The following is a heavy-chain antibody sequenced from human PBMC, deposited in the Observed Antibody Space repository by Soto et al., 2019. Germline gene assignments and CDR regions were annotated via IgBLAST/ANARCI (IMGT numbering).Heavy chain of an antibody. CDR3: ATGGIYFEA. J-gene: IGHJ5*02. V-gene: IGHV3-11*01. CDR2: ISTSGSPA. Sequence: QVHLVESGGGLVKPGGSLRLSCTVSGFAFRHNYLTWIRQAPGKGLEWLSYISTSGSPAYYADSVKGRFTISTDNAKKSLYLQMDSIKAEDTGVYYSATGGIYFEAWGQGTLVTVSS. CDR1: GFAFRHNY.